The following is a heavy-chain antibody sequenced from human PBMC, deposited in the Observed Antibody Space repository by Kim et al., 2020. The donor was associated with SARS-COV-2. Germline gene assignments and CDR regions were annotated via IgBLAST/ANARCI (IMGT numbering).Heavy chain of an antibody. Sequence: RLTISRDNSKNTLYLQMNSLRAEDTAVYYCAKDLVSEQTWIQLWLGGLDYWGQGTLVTVSS. D-gene: IGHD5-18*01. V-gene: IGHV3-23*01. J-gene: IGHJ4*02. CDR3: AKDLVSEQTWIQLWLGGLDY.